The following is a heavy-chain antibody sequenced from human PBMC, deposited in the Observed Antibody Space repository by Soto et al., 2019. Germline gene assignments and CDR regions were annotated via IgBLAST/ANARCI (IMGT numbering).Heavy chain of an antibody. Sequence: QVHLVQSGAEVKKPGASVKVSCKASGYTFTSYGITWVRQAPGQGLEWMGWSSAHNGNTDYAQKLQGRVIVTRDTSTSTAYMELRSLISDDTAVYYCATGRYGDYWGQGALVTVSS. D-gene: IGHD1-1*01. CDR2: SSAHNGNT. CDR1: GYTFTSYG. J-gene: IGHJ4*02. V-gene: IGHV1-18*01. CDR3: ATGRYGDY.